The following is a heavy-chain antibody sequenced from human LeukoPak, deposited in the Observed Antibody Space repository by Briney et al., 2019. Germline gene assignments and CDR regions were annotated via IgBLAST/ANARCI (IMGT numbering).Heavy chain of an antibody. CDR1: GGSISSSSYY. CDR2: IYHSGST. V-gene: IGHV4-39*01. J-gene: IGHJ4*02. D-gene: IGHD4-17*01. CDR3: ARHEFPYGDYRNFFDY. Sequence: PSETLSLTCTVSGGSISSSSYYWGWIRQPPGKGLEWIGSIYHSGSTYYNPSLKSRVTISVDTSKNQFSLKLSSVTAADTAVYYCARHEFPYGDYRNFFDYWGQGTLVTVSS.